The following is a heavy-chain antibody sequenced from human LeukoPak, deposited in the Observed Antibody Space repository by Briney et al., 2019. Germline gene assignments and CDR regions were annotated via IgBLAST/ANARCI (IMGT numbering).Heavy chain of an antibody. CDR3: ARAYSTYPDC. CDR2: IRYDGDNK. CDR1: VFTFSNYG. J-gene: IGHJ4*02. V-gene: IGHV3-30*02. D-gene: IGHD2-15*01. Sequence: GVSLRLSCAASVFTFSNYGIHWVRQAPGKGLEWVAFIRYDGDNKYYGDSVKSRLTISRDNSKNTLYLQMSSLRAEDTAVYYCARAYSTYPDCWGQGTLVTVSS.